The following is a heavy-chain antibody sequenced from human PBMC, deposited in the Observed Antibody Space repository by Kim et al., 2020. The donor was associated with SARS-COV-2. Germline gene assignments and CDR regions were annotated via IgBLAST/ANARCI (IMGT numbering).Heavy chain of an antibody. CDR2: ISSSGNTI. Sequence: GGSLRLSCAASGFTFTDYYMGWIRQAPGKGLEWVSYISSSGNTIYYADSVKGRFTISRDNAKNSLYLQMNSLRTEDTAVYYCARDSYYYDSSAYYKDWGQGTLVTVSS. V-gene: IGHV3-11*04. D-gene: IGHD3-22*01. J-gene: IGHJ4*02. CDR3: ARDSYYYDSSAYYKD. CDR1: GFTFTDYY.